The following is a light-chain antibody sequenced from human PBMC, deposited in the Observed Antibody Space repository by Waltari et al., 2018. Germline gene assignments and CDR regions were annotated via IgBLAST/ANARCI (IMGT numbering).Light chain of an antibody. CDR1: QDISKN. Sequence: DIQMTQSPSSLSASVGDRVIITCQARQDISKNLHWFQQKPGKAPNHLIYDASNLHKGVPSRFSGSTSGTHFTFTISSLQPEDNATYYCQQYASLPLTFGGGTKVDIK. CDR2: DAS. CDR3: QQYASLPLT. J-gene: IGKJ4*01. V-gene: IGKV1-33*01.